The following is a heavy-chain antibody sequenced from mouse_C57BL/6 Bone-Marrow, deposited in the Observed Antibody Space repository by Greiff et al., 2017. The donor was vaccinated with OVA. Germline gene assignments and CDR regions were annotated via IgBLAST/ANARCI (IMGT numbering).Heavy chain of an antibody. V-gene: IGHV8-8*01. CDR1: GFSLSTFGMG. CDR3: ARIGGDYYGSSLSYWYFDV. Sequence: QVQLKESGPGILQPSQTLSLTCSFSGFSLSTFGMGVGWIRQPSGKGLEWLAHIWWDDDKYYNPALKSRLTISKDTSKNQVFLKIANVDTADTATYYCARIGGDYYGSSLSYWYFDVWGTGTTVTVSS. D-gene: IGHD1-1*01. J-gene: IGHJ1*03. CDR2: IWWDDDK.